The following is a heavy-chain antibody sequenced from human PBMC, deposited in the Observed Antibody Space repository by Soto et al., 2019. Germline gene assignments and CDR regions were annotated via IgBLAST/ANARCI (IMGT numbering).Heavy chain of an antibody. D-gene: IGHD3-16*01. CDR2: LKGDGSMT. J-gene: IGHJ4*02. CDR1: GFTFSTYW. Sequence: VQLVESGGGVVQPGESLRLSCTASGFTFSTYWMHWVRQAPGKGLVWLSRLKGDGSMTDYADSVKGRFTISRDNAENTLSLQMNGLRDEDTAIYYCARGRLYAYYQDNWGQGTLVTVSS. CDR3: ARGRLYAYYQDN. V-gene: IGHV3-74*01.